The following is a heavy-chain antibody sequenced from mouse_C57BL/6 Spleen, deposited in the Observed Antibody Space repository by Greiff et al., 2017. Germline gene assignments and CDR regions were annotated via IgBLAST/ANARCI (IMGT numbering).Heavy chain of an antibody. D-gene: IGHD1-1*01. CDR3: ARNENYYGSSPRYFDV. V-gene: IGHV1-64*01. CDR1: GYTFTSYW. Sequence: QVQLKQPGAELVKPGASVKLSCKASGYTFTSYWMHWVKQRPGQGLEWIGMIHPNSGSTNYNEKFKSKATLTVDKSSSTAYMQLSSLTSEDSAVYYCARNENYYGSSPRYFDVWGPGTTVTVSS. CDR2: IHPNSGST. J-gene: IGHJ1*01.